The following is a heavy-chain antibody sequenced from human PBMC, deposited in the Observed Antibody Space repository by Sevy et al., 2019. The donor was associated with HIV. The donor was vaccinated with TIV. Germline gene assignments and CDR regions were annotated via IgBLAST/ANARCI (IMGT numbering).Heavy chain of an antibody. J-gene: IGHJ4*02. CDR1: GDSMSRSNHY. CDR2: IYYRGTT. V-gene: IGHV4-39*01. CDR3: ARLLGDNGYFDQ. Sequence: SETLSLTCTVSGDSMSRSNHYWGWIHQPPGKGLEWIGIIYYRGTTYYNPSLKSRITISEDTSKNQFSLRLTSVTAAYTALYFCARLLGDNGYFDQWGQGTLVTVSS. D-gene: IGHD4-17*01.